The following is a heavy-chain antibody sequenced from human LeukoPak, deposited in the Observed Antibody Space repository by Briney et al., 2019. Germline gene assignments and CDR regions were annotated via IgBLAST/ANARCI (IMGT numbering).Heavy chain of an antibody. CDR3: TTSSLGY. V-gene: IGHV3-73*01. CDR2: IRNKANSYAT. D-gene: IGHD7-27*01. CDR1: GFTFSDST. J-gene: IGHJ4*02. Sequence: GGSLRLSCAASGFTFSDSTIHWVRQASGKGLEWVGRIRNKANSYATTYGALVRGRFTISRDDSRNTAYLQMNSLKTEDTAVYYCTTSSLGYWGQGTLVTVSS.